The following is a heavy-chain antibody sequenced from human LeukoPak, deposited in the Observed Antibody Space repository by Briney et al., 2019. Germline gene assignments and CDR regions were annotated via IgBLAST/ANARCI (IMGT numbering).Heavy chain of an antibody. CDR3: ARDPADYYDSSGYYPLGC. Sequence: KPSETLSLTCTVSGGSISSSSYYWGWIRQPPGKGLEWIGSIYYSGSTYYNPSLKSRVTISVDTSKNQFSLKLSSVTAADTAVYYCARDPADYYDSSGYYPLGCWGQGTLVTVSS. V-gene: IGHV4-39*07. CDR2: IYYSGST. D-gene: IGHD3-22*01. CDR1: GGSISSSSYY. J-gene: IGHJ4*02.